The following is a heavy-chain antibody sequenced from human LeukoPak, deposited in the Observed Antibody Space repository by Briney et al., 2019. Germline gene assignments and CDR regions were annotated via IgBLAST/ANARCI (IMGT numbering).Heavy chain of an antibody. CDR3: AKLPLRGYSGYDSNY. V-gene: IGHV3-30*18. D-gene: IGHD5-12*01. Sequence: GGSLRLSCAASGFTFSSYGMHEVRQAPGKGLEWVAVISYDGSNKYYADSVKGRFTISRDNSKNTLYLQMNSLRAEDTAVYYCAKLPLRGYSGYDSNYWGQGTLVTVSS. CDR1: GFTFSSYG. J-gene: IGHJ4*02. CDR2: ISYDGSNK.